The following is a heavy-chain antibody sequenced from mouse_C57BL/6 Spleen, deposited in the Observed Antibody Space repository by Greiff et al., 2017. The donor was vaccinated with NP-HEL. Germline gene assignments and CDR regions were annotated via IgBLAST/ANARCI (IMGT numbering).Heavy chain of an antibody. J-gene: IGHJ4*01. D-gene: IGHD4-1*02. CDR3: ARPSTGYYYAMDY. V-gene: IGHV1-69*01. CDR1: GYTFTSYW. Sequence: QVQLQQSGAELVMPGASVKLSCKASGYTFTSYWMHWVKQRPGQGLEWIGEIDPSDSYTNYNQKFKGKSTLTVDKSSSTAYMQLSSLTSEDSAVYYCARPSTGYYYAMDYWGQGTSVTVSS. CDR2: IDPSDSYT.